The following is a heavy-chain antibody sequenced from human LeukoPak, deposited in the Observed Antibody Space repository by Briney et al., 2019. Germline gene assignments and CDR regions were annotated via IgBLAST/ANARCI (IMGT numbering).Heavy chain of an antibody. J-gene: IGHJ4*02. V-gene: IGHV3-30*18. CDR3: AKSSSYYDSRGYYSPDYFDY. CDR1: GFTFSSYA. Sequence: GESLKISCAASGFTFSSYAMHWVRQAPGKGLEWVAVISYDGSNKYYTDSVKGRFTISRDNSKHTLYLQMNSLRAEDTAVYYCAKSSSYYDSRGYYSPDYFDYWGQGTLVTVSS. CDR2: ISYDGSNK. D-gene: IGHD3-22*01.